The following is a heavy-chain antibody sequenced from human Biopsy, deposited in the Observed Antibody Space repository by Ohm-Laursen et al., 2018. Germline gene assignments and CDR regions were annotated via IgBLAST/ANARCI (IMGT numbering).Heavy chain of an antibody. CDR3: VRLLRPKGELDY. V-gene: IGHV3-21*06. CDR1: GFTFSSYA. Sequence: SLRLSCAASGFTFSSYAMNWVRQAPGEGLEWVSSIGSSGSDVYYAASVKGRFTSSRDNARNSLYLQMDSLRVKDTAVYYCVRLLRPKGELDYWGQGTLVTVSS. CDR2: IGSSGSDV. J-gene: IGHJ4*02. D-gene: IGHD6-25*01.